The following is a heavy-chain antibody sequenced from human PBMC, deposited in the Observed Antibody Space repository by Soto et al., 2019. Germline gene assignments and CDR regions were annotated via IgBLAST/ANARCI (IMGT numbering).Heavy chain of an antibody. CDR1: GFTFTSSA. J-gene: IGHJ5*02. Sequence: SVKVSCKASGFTFTSSAMQWVRQARGQRLEWIGWIVVGSGNTNYAQKFQERVTITRDMSTSTAYMELSSLRSEDTAVYYCAADRSYDILTGHNWFDPWGQGTLVTVSS. CDR3: AADRSYDILTGHNWFDP. D-gene: IGHD3-9*01. V-gene: IGHV1-58*02. CDR2: IVVGSGNT.